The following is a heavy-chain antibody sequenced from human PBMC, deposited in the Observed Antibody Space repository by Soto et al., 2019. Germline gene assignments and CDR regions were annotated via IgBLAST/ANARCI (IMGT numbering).Heavy chain of an antibody. CDR2: ISDDGINK. CDR1: GFPFSSYG. V-gene: IGHV3-30*18. J-gene: IGHJ6*02. CDR3: AKDIHYGMDV. Sequence: QVQLVESGGGVVKPGRSLRLSCAASGFPFSSYGMHWDRQAPGKWLEWEAVISDDGINKYYADSVKVRFTISRDNSKNTLYLQMNRLSAEDTDVYYCAKDIHYGMDVWGQGTKVTVSS.